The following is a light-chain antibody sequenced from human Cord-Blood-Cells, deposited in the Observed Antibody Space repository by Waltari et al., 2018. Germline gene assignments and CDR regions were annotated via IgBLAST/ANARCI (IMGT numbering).Light chain of an antibody. CDR3: QTWGTGIHV. CDR1: SGHSSYA. Sequence: QLVLTQSPSASDSLGASVKLTCTLTSGHSSYAIAWHPQQPEKGPRYLMKLNSDGSHSKGDGIPDRFSGSSSGAERYLTISSLQSEDEADYYCQTWGTGIHVFGTGTKVTVL. V-gene: IGLV4-69*01. CDR2: LNSDGSH. J-gene: IGLJ1*01.